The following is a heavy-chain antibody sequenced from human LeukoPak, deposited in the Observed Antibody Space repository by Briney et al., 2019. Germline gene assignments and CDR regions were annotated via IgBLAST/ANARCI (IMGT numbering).Heavy chain of an antibody. CDR3: ARDRASGVSMFDP. V-gene: IGHV1-18*01. Sequence: AASVRVSCKASGYTFTSYGISWVRQAPGQGLEWMGWISAYNGSTNYAQKLQGRVTMTTDTSTSTAYMELRSLRSDDTAVYYCARDRASGVSMFDPWGQGTLVTVSS. CDR1: GYTFTSYG. CDR2: ISAYNGST. D-gene: IGHD2-8*01. J-gene: IGHJ5*02.